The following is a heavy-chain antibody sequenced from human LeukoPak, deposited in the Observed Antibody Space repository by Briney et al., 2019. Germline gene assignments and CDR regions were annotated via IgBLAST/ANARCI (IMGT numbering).Heavy chain of an antibody. D-gene: IGHD3-3*01. CDR2: ISYDGSNK. CDR1: GFTFSSYA. V-gene: IGHV3-30*04. J-gene: IGHJ3*02. CDR3: AREEFFWSGYYWRDAFDI. Sequence: PGGSLRLSCAASGFTFSSYAMHWVRQAPGKGLEWVAVISYDGSNKYYADSVKGRFTISRDNSKNTLYLQMNSLRAEDTAAYYCAREEFFWSGYYWRDAFDIWGQGTMVTVSS.